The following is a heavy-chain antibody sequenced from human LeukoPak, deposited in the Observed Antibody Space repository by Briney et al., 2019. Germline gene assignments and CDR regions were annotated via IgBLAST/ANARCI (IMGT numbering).Heavy chain of an antibody. CDR3: ASMVVVPAAPENDC. CDR1: GGSFSGYY. Sequence: PSETLSLTCAVYGGSFSGYYWSWIRQPPGKGLEWIGEINHSGSTNYNPSLKSRVTISVDTSKNQFSLKLSSVTAADAAVYYCASMVVVPAAPENDCWGQGTLVTVSS. D-gene: IGHD2-2*01. V-gene: IGHV4-34*01. CDR2: INHSGST. J-gene: IGHJ4*02.